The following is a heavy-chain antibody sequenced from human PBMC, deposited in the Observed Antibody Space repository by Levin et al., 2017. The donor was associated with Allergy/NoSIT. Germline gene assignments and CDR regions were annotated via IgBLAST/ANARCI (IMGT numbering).Heavy chain of an antibody. CDR1: GYRFTAQY. V-gene: IGHV1-46*04. CDR2: IRPSGSFT. CDR3: ARTRGAMGSYLFDY. D-gene: IGHD3-16*02. J-gene: IGHJ4*02. Sequence: ASVKVSCKASGYRFTAQYMHWVRQAPGQGLEWLGMIRPSGSFTRYAQKLQGRVTITSDTSTATVTMEVSSLTSEDTAVYYCARTRGAMGSYLFDYWGQGTLVIVSS.